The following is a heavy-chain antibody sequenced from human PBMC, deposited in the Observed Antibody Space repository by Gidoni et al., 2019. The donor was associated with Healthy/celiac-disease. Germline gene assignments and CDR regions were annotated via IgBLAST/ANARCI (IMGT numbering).Heavy chain of an antibody. V-gene: IGHV4-30-2*01. D-gene: IGHD4-17*01. CDR2: IYHSGCT. Sequence: QLQLQQSGSGLVEPSQSLSLTCAVSGVAISSGGYSWSWIRQPPGKGLKWIGYIYHSGCTYYNPYLKSRVTISVDRSKNQFSLKLSSVTAADTAVYYCARDDGDNWFDPWGQGTLVTVSS. CDR3: ARDDGDNWFDP. J-gene: IGHJ5*02. CDR1: GVAISSGGYS.